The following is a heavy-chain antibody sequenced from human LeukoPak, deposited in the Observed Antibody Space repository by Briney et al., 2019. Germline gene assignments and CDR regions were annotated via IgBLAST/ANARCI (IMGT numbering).Heavy chain of an antibody. CDR3: ARDGRYSGYDWVSFLFDY. CDR1: GFTFSSYG. Sequence: SGGSLRLSCAASGFTFSSYGMHWVRQAPGKGLEWVAVIWYDGSNKYYADSVKGRFTISRDNSKNTLYLQMNSLRAEDTAVYYCARDGRYSGYDWVSFLFDYWGQGTLVTVSS. J-gene: IGHJ4*02. CDR2: IWYDGSNK. V-gene: IGHV3-33*01. D-gene: IGHD5-12*01.